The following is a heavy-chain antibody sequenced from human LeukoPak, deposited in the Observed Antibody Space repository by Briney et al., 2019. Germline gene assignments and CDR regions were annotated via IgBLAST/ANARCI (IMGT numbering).Heavy chain of an antibody. V-gene: IGHV3-43*02. Sequence: GGSLRLSCAASGFNIGPYAMYWVRQGPGRGLEWVSVIKADGSGTFYSDSVRGRFTTSRDNSKNSLYLQMSSLTSDDTALYYCATWAFYHNLDVWGQGTTVAVSS. CDR1: GFNIGPYA. CDR2: IKADGSGT. J-gene: IGHJ6*02. CDR3: ATWAFYHNLDV. D-gene: IGHD2/OR15-2a*01.